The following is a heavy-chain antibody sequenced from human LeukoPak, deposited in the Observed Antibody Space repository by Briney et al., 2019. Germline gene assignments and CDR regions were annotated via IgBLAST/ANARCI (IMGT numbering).Heavy chain of an antibody. Sequence: GGSLRLSCAASGFTFSTYGMHWVRQAPGKGLEWVAVIWYDGNNKYYADSVKGRFTISRDNSKNTLYLQMNSLRAEDTAVYYCARDRSSMVRGVLAYYFDYWGQGTLVTVSS. V-gene: IGHV3-33*01. CDR3: ARDRSSMVRGVLAYYFDY. D-gene: IGHD3-10*01. CDR1: GFTFSTYG. J-gene: IGHJ4*02. CDR2: IWYDGNNK.